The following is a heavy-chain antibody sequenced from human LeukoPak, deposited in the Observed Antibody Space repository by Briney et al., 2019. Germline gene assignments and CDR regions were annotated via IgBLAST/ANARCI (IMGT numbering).Heavy chain of an antibody. Sequence: SETLSLTCTVSGGSISSYYWSWIRQPPGEGLEWIGYIYYSGSTNYNPSLKSRVTISVDTSKNQYSLKLSSATAADTAVYYCARSYSSSSYFDYWGQGTLVTVSS. D-gene: IGHD6-13*01. CDR3: ARSYSSSSYFDY. CDR2: IYYSGST. CDR1: GGSISSYY. J-gene: IGHJ4*02. V-gene: IGHV4-59*01.